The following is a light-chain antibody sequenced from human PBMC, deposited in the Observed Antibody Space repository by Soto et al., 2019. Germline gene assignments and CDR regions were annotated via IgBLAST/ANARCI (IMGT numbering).Light chain of an antibody. Sequence: DIQMTQSPSSLSASVGDRVTITCRASQTISNYLNWYQQKPGKAPNLLIYAASNLQSGVPSRFSGSGSGTDFALTISSLQPEDFATYFCQQSYSIPYTFGQGTKLETK. V-gene: IGKV1-39*01. CDR1: QTISNY. CDR3: QQSYSIPYT. CDR2: AAS. J-gene: IGKJ2*01.